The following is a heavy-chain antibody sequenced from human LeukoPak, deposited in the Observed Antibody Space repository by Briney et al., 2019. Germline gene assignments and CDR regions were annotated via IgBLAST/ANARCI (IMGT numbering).Heavy chain of an antibody. D-gene: IGHD4-17*01. CDR1: GFTFSTSD. CDR2: IGTAGDT. V-gene: IGHV3-13*01. J-gene: IGHJ3*02. Sequence: AGGSLRLSCAASGFTFSTSDMHWVRQATGKGLEWVSAIGTAGDTYYPGSVKGRFTISRENAKNSLYLQMNGLRAGDTAVYYCARLRSAAFDIWGQGTMVTVSS. CDR3: ARLRSAAFDI.